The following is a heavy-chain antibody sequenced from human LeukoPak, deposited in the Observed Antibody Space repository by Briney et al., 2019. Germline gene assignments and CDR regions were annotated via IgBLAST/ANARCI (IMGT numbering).Heavy chain of an antibody. J-gene: IGHJ4*02. CDR3: ARGDGYNRV. Sequence: SETLSLTCTVSGGSINSYYWSWIRQPPGKGLEWIWSIYYSGSTNYNPSLKSRVTISVDTSKNQFSLKLSSVTAADTAVYYCARGDGYNRVWGQGTLVTVSS. V-gene: IGHV4-59*01. CDR1: GGSINSYY. D-gene: IGHD5-24*01. CDR2: IYYSGST.